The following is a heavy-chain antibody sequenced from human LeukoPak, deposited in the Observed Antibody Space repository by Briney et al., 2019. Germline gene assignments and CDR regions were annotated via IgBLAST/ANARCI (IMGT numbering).Heavy chain of an antibody. Sequence: GASVKVSCKASGYTFTSYDINWVRQATGQGLGWMGWMNPNSGNTGYAQKFQGRVTMTRNTSISTAYMELSSLRSEDTAVYYCAREMSNYVWGSYRYYYYYGMDVWGQGTTVTVSS. CDR3: AREMSNYVWGSYRYYYYYGMDV. V-gene: IGHV1-8*01. CDR1: GYTFTSYD. D-gene: IGHD3-16*02. J-gene: IGHJ6*02. CDR2: MNPNSGNT.